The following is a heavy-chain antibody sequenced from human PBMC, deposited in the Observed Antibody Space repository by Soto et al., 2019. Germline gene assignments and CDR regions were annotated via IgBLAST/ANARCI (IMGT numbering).Heavy chain of an antibody. Sequence: SVKVSCKASGFTFTSSAVQWVRQARGQRLEWIGWIVVGSGNTNYAQKFQERVTITRDMSTSTAYMELSSLRSEDTAVYYCAADNFLGGRLDYYYYGMDVWGQGTTVTVSS. CDR2: IVVGSGNT. CDR1: GFTFTSSA. V-gene: IGHV1-58*01. CDR3: AADNFLGGRLDYYYYGMDV. D-gene: IGHD2-15*01. J-gene: IGHJ6*02.